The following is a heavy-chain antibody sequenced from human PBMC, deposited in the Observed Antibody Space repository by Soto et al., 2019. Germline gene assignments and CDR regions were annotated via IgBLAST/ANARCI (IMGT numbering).Heavy chain of an antibody. D-gene: IGHD4-17*01. CDR2: ISTWSSYS. CDR1: GFTFSSYN. Sequence: EVQLVESGGGLVKPGGSLRLSCTASGFTFSSYNMNWVRQAPEKGLEWVSYISTWSSYSFYADSVKGRFTISRDNSENSLYLQLDSLRDEDTAVYYCARASHDYGALDYWGQGALVTVSS. V-gene: IGHV3-21*02. J-gene: IGHJ4*02. CDR3: ARASHDYGALDY.